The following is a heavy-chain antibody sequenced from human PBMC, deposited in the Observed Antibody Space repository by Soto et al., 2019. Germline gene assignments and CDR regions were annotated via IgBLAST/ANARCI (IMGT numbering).Heavy chain of an antibody. CDR2: IFSSGTT. Sequence: QVQLRESGPGLVMPSQTLSLTCTVSGDSISSGNKYWSWIRQPPGKGLEWIGYIFSSGTTYYNPSLQTRLTMSLDASKNQFSLKLTSLTDADTDVYFCARVPSPFDYYYAMDVWGQGTTVTVSS. J-gene: IGHJ6*02. V-gene: IGHV4-30-4*01. CDR3: ARVPSPFDYYYAMDV. CDR1: GDSISSGNKY. D-gene: IGHD3-16*01.